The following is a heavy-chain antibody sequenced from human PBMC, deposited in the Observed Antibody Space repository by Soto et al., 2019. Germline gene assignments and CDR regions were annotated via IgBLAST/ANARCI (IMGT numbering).Heavy chain of an antibody. V-gene: IGHV3-23*01. Sequence: PGGSLRISCAASGFTFSSYAISWVRQAPGKGLEWVSAISGSGGSTYYADSVKGRFTISRDNSKNTLYLQMNSLRAEDTAVYHYAKDHHSAGYYIHSFDYWGQGTLVTVSS. CDR3: AKDHHSAGYYIHSFDY. J-gene: IGHJ4*02. CDR2: ISGSGGST. CDR1: GFTFSSYA. D-gene: IGHD3-9*01.